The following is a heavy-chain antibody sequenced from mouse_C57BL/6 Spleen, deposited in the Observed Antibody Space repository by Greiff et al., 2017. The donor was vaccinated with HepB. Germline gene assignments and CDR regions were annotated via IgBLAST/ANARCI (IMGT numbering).Heavy chain of an antibody. CDR1: GYTFTSYW. Sequence: QVQLQQPGAELVKPGASVKLSCKASGYTFTSYWMHWVKQRPGQGLEWIGMIHPNSGSTNYNEKFKSKATLTVDKSSSTAYMQLSSLTSEHSAVYYGASFSSVVATPRYFDVWGTGTPVTVSS. CDR3: ASFSSVVATPRYFDV. CDR2: IHPNSGST. V-gene: IGHV1-64*01. D-gene: IGHD1-1*01. J-gene: IGHJ1*03.